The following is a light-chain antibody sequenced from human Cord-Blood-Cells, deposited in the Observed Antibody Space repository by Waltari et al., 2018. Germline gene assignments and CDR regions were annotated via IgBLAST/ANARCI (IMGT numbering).Light chain of an antibody. Sequence: DIQMTQSPSSLSASVGDRVTITCRASQSISSYLNWYQQKPGKAPKLLIYAASSLQSGVPTRFSGSRSGTDFNLTISSLQPEDFATYYCQQSYSTPITFGQGTRLEIK. CDR2: AAS. V-gene: IGKV1-39*01. CDR1: QSISSY. CDR3: QQSYSTPIT. J-gene: IGKJ5*01.